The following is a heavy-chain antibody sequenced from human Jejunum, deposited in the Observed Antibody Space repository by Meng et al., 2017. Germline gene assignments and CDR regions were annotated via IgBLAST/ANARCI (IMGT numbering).Heavy chain of an antibody. Sequence: QGTRQESGPGLVKPSGTLSPPCSVSVGSVSSSNGCSWVRPTPGKGLEWIAEIYHGGTTYYNPSLKRRVTIPLDTSKNQFSLNLRSVTAADTAVYYCAGKGVHVAAMYWGQGTLVTVSS. V-gene: IGHV4-4*02. CDR2: IYHGGTT. D-gene: IGHD1-1*01. CDR1: VGSVSSSNG. J-gene: IGHJ1*01. CDR3: AGKGVHVAAMY.